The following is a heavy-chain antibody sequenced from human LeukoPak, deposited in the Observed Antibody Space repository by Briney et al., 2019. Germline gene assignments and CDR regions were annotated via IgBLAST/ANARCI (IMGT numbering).Heavy chain of an antibody. D-gene: IGHD5-12*01. Sequence: GGSLRLSCAASGFTFSSYGMSWVRQAPGKGLEWVSAISGSGFSTYYADSVKGRFTISRDNSKNTLYLQMNSLRAEDTAVHYCAKGGGYEAQYYYYYLDVWGKGTTVTISS. CDR2: ISGSGFST. CDR1: GFTFSSYG. V-gene: IGHV3-23*01. J-gene: IGHJ6*03. CDR3: AKGGGYEAQYYYYYLDV.